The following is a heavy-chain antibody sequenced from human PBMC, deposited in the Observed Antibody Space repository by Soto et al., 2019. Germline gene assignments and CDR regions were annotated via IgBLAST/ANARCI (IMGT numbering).Heavy chain of an antibody. J-gene: IGHJ4*02. D-gene: IGHD3-22*01. CDR1: GYTFTSYG. V-gene: IGHV1-18*04. CDR3: ATAFFYDNSGYYSWRFDL. Sequence: ASVKVSCKASGYTFTSYGISWVRQAPGQGLEWMGWISAYNGNTNYAQKLQGRVTMTTDTSTSTAYMELSSLRSEDTAVYYCATAFFYDNSGYYSWRFDLWGQGTLVTVSS. CDR2: ISAYNGNT.